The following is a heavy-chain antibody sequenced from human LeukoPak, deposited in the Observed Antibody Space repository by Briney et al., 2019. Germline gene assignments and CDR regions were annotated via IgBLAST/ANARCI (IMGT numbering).Heavy chain of an antibody. Sequence: SETLSLTCAVYGGSFSGYYWSWIRQPPGKGLEWIGEINHSGNTNYNPSLKSRVTISVDTSKNQFSLKLSSVTAADTAVYYCARLNQGYYDFWSGYLSYYYMDVWGKGTTVTVSS. CDR2: INHSGNT. D-gene: IGHD3-3*01. V-gene: IGHV4-34*01. CDR3: ARLNQGYYDFWSGYLSYYYMDV. J-gene: IGHJ6*03. CDR1: GGSFSGYY.